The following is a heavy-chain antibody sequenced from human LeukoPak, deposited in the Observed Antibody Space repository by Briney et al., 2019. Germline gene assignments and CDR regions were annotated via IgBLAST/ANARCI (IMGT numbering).Heavy chain of an antibody. V-gene: IGHV3-74*01. D-gene: IGHD1-20*01. J-gene: IGHJ4*02. CDR2: IKSDGITI. CDR1: GFTFSNFM. CDR3: LRDLNWSLDQ. Sequence: GGSLRLSCAASGFTFSNFMMHWVRQAPGKGLVWVSRIKSDGITITYADSVKGRFTISRDNAKNTLYLQMNSLRAEDTAVYYCLRDLNWSLDQWGQGTLVTVSS.